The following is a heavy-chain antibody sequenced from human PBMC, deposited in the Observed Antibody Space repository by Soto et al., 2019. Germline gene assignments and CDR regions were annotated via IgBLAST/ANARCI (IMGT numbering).Heavy chain of an antibody. V-gene: IGHV4-4*02. Sequence: QVQLQESGPGLVRPSGTLSLTFAVSSGSISNSNWWSWLRQPPGKGLEWIGEIYHSGSTNNNPSLKSRVTISIDKSKHQFSLKLNSVTAADTAVYYCARLMQTYFDYWGQGTLVTVSS. CDR3: ARLMQTYFDY. CDR2: IYHSGST. J-gene: IGHJ4*02. CDR1: SGSISNSNW.